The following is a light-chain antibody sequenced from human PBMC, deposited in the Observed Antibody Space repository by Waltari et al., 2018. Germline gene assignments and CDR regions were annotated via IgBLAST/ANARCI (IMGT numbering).Light chain of an antibody. CDR2: AAS. CDR3: QQANSFPSYT. Sequence: DIQMTQSPSSVSASVGDRVTITCRASQGISSWLALYQQKPGKAPKLLIYAASSLQSGVPSRFSGSGSGTDFTLTISSLQPEDFATYYCQQANSFPSYTFGQGTKLEIK. V-gene: IGKV1-12*02. CDR1: QGISSW. J-gene: IGKJ2*01.